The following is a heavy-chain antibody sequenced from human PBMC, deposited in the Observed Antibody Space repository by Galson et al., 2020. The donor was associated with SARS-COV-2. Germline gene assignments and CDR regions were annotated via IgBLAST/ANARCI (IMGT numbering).Heavy chain of an antibody. J-gene: IGHJ6*02. V-gene: IGHV3-7*01. Sequence: GESLKISCAASGFTFSSYWMSWVRQAPGKGLEWVAIITHDGSEKYYVDSVKGRFTISRDNAKNSLYLQMNSLRAEDTAVYYGAMAEIAVAWTPTYYYYDGLDVWVQGTTVTVSS. CDR3: AMAEIAVAWTPTYYYYDGLDV. CDR2: ITHDGSEK. D-gene: IGHD6-19*01. CDR1: GFTFSSYW.